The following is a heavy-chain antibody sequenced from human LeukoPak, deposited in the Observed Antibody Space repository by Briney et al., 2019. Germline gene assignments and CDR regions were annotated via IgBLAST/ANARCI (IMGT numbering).Heavy chain of an antibody. CDR1: GYTFTGYY. D-gene: IGHD6-19*01. Sequence: ASVKVSCKASGYTFTGYYMHWVRQAPGQGLEWMGWINPNSGGTNYAQKFQGRVTMTRDTSISTAYMELSRLRSDDTAVYYCARGYSSGWGGWFDPWGQGTLVTVSS. J-gene: IGHJ5*02. CDR3: ARGYSSGWGGWFDP. CDR2: INPNSGGT. V-gene: IGHV1-2*02.